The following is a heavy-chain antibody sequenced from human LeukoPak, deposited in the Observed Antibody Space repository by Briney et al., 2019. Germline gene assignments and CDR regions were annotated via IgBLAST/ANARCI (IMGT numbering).Heavy chain of an antibody. CDR2: ISHDVKTT. J-gene: IGHJ4*02. CDR3: VKEAYYGWGSSPTFYFDY. Sequence: GGSLRLSCVASGSPFSSYWMTWVRQAPGKGLEWVAVISHDVKTTYYADSAKGRFTISRDNSRNTVFLQMNRLRPEDTAVYYCVKEAYYGWGSSPTFYFDYWGQGTRVTVSS. D-gene: IGHD3-10*01. V-gene: IGHV3-30*18. CDR1: GSPFSSYW.